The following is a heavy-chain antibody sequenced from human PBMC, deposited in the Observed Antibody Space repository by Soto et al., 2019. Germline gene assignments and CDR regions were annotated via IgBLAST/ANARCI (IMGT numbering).Heavy chain of an antibody. CDR3: ARDYDTKNYYYYGMDV. Sequence: VASVKVSCKASGGTFSSYAISWVRQAPGQGLEWMGGIIPIFGTANYAQKFQGRVTVTADESTSTAYMELSSLRSEDTAVYYCARDYDTKNYYYYGMDVWGQGTTVTVSS. D-gene: IGHD3-9*01. CDR1: GGTFSSYA. V-gene: IGHV1-69*13. J-gene: IGHJ6*02. CDR2: IIPIFGTA.